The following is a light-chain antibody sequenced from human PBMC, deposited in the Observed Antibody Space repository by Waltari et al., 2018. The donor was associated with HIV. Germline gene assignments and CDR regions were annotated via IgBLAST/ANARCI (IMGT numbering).Light chain of an antibody. CDR3: AAWDDSLSGWV. V-gene: IGLV1-47*01. J-gene: IGLJ3*02. Sequence: QSVLTQPPSASATPGQRVTIYSSGSSSNTGTTYVYWYHHLPGTAPKILIYRNNHRPSGVPDRFSGSKSGTSASLAISGLRSEDEADYYCAAWDDSLSGWVFGGGTKLTVL. CDR2: RNN. CDR1: SSNTGTTY.